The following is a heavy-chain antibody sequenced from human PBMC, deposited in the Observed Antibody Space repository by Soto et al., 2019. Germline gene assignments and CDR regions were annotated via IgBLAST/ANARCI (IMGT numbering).Heavy chain of an antibody. Sequence: SETLSLTCTVSGGSISSYYWSWIRQPPGKGLEWIGYIYYSGSTNYNPSLKSRVTISVDTSKNQFSLKLSSVTAADTAVYYCARAGYDILTGYYANFDYWGQGTLVTVSS. CDR3: ARAGYDILTGYYANFDY. D-gene: IGHD3-9*01. J-gene: IGHJ4*02. CDR2: IYYSGST. V-gene: IGHV4-59*01. CDR1: GGSISSYY.